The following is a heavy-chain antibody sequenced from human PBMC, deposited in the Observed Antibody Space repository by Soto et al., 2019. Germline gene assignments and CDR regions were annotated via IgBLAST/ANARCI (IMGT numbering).Heavy chain of an antibody. J-gene: IGHJ4*02. D-gene: IGHD2-15*01. CDR3: AILGGERGYCSGGSVPFDY. V-gene: IGHV1-2*04. Sequence: QVQLVQSGAEVKKPGASVKVSCKASGYTFTGYYMHWVRQAPGQVLEWMGWINPNSGGTNYAQKFQGWVTRTRDTSISTAYMELSRLRSDETAVYYCAILGGERGYCSGGSVPFDYWGQGTLVTVSS. CDR1: GYTFTGYY. CDR2: INPNSGGT.